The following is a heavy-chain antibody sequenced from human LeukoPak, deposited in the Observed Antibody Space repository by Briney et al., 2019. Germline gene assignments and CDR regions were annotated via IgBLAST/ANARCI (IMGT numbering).Heavy chain of an antibody. CDR2: ISYDGRNK. D-gene: IGHD6-13*01. CDR3: AKEGAIRAAAALDY. CDR1: GFTFSNYG. Sequence: GGSLRLSCAAPGFTFSNYGMHWVRQAPGKGLEWVAVISYDGRNKYFADSVKGRFTISRDNSKNTLYLQMNSLRAEDTAVYYCAKEGAIRAAAALDYWGQGTLVTVSS. J-gene: IGHJ4*02. V-gene: IGHV3-30*18.